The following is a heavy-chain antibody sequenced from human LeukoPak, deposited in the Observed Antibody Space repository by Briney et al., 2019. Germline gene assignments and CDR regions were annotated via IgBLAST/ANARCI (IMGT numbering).Heavy chain of an antibody. D-gene: IGHD3-10*01. V-gene: IGHV4-34*01. Sequence: PSETLSLTCAVYGGSFSGYYWSWIRQPPGKGLEWIGEVNHSGSTNYNPSLKSRVTISVDTSKNQFSLKLSSVTAADTAVYYCARAVKINYGYYYYYMDVWGKGTTVTVSS. CDR2: VNHSGST. J-gene: IGHJ6*03. CDR3: ARAVKINYGYYYYYMDV. CDR1: GGSFSGYY.